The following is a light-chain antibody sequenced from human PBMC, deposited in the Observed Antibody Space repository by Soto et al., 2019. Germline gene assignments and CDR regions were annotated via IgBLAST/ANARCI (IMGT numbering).Light chain of an antibody. Sequence: EIVLTQSPVTLSLSPWERATLSCRASQSVSSSYLAWYQQKPGQAPRLLIYCASNRATGIPDRFSGSGSGTDFTLTISRLEPEDFAVYYCQQYGSSGTFGQATKVAIK. CDR3: QQYGSSGT. V-gene: IGKV3-20*01. CDR1: QSVSSSY. J-gene: IGKJ1*01. CDR2: CAS.